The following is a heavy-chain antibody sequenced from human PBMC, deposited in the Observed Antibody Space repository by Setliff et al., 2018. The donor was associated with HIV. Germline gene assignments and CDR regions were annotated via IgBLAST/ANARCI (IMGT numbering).Heavy chain of an antibody. CDR1: GFTFSNYG. J-gene: IGHJ6*03. Sequence: PGGSLRLSCAASGFTFSNYGMHWVRQAPGKGLEWVAVIWYDANNKYYADSVKGRFTISRDNSKNTLYLQMNSLRAEDTAVYYCARGARLLAGYSDRWDYYYMAVWGKGTTVTVS. V-gene: IGHV3-33*01. D-gene: IGHD6-13*01. CDR2: IWYDANNK. CDR3: ARGARLLAGYSDRWDYYYMAV.